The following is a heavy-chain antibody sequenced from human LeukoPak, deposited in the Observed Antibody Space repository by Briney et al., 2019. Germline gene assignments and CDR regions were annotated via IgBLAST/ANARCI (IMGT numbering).Heavy chain of an antibody. D-gene: IGHD3-16*02. V-gene: IGHV3-30*04. CDR3: SRFGGVIDHRHIDY. Sequence: TGGSLRLSCAASGFTFSSYVMHWVRQAPGKGLEWVAVISYDGSNKYYADSVKGRFTISRDNSKNTLYLQMNSLRAEDTAVYYCSRFGGVIDHRHIDYWGQGTLVTVSS. J-gene: IGHJ4*02. CDR1: GFTFSSYV. CDR2: ISYDGSNK.